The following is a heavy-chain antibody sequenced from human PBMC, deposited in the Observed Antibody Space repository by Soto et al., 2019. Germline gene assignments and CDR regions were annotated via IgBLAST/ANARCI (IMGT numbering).Heavy chain of an antibody. CDR1: GFTFSSYG. Sequence: SLRLSCAASGFTFSSYGMHWVRQAPGKGLEWVAVIWYDGSNKYYADSVKGRFTISRDNSKNTLYLQMNSLRAEDTAVYYCARDRVAGTHYFDYWGQGTLVTAPQ. J-gene: IGHJ4*02. D-gene: IGHD6-19*01. CDR2: IWYDGSNK. CDR3: ARDRVAGTHYFDY. V-gene: IGHV3-33*01.